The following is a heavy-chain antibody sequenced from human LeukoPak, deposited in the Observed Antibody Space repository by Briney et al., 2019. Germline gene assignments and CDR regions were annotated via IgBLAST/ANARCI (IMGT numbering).Heavy chain of an antibody. J-gene: IGHJ3*01. CDR2: IFHSGSGGRT. CDR3: ARHIPTTGTVFDL. D-gene: IGHD1-7*01. V-gene: IGHV4-59*08. Sequence: SETLSLTCSVSGDSITNFFWSWIRQTPGRELGWFGFIFHSGSGGRTYYSPSLQSRVTMSVDTSRNQFSLKLSSVTAADTAFYYCARHIPTTGTVFDLWGQGTMVIVSS. CDR1: GDSITNFF.